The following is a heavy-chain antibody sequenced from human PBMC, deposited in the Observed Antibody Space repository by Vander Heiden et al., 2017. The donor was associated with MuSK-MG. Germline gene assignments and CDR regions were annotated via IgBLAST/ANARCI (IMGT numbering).Heavy chain of an antibody. CDR2: INAGNGNT. CDR3: ARAWVSGYCSGGSCYGDDY. J-gene: IGHJ4*02. D-gene: IGHD2-15*01. CDR1: GYTFTSYA. Sequence: QVQLVQSGAEVKKPGASVKVSCKASGYTFTSYAMHWVRQAPGQRLEWMGWINAGNGNTKYSQKFQGRVTITRDTSASTAYMELSSLRSEDTAVYYCARAWVSGYCSGGSCYGDDYWGQGTLVTVSS. V-gene: IGHV1-3*01.